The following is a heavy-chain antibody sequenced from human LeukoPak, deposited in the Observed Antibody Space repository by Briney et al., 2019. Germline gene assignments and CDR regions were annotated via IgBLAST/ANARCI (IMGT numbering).Heavy chain of an antibody. CDR1: GFSFSTYD. J-gene: IGHJ1*01. V-gene: IGHV3-7*01. CDR3: TSWGDTTAEYFQR. CDR2: INPDGRDT. Sequence: GGSLRLSCVASGFSFSTYDMYWVRQAPGKGLEWVAHINPDGRDTYYVDSVKGRFTISRDNAQNSMYLQMNSLRVEDTAVYYCTSWGDTTAEYFQRWGQGTLVTVSS. D-gene: IGHD2-21*02.